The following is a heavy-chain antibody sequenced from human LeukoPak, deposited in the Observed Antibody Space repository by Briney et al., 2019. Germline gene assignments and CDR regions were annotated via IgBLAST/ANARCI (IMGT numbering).Heavy chain of an antibody. CDR3: ATDLLGYSGYPY. CDR1: GYTLTELS. D-gene: IGHD5-12*01. CDR2: FDPEDGET. J-gene: IGHJ4*02. Sequence: GASVKVSCKASGYTLTELSMHWVRQAPGKGLEWMGGFDPEDGETIYAQKFQGRVTMTEDTSTDTAYMELSSLRSEDTAVYYCATDLLGYSGYPYWGQGTLVTVSS. V-gene: IGHV1-24*01.